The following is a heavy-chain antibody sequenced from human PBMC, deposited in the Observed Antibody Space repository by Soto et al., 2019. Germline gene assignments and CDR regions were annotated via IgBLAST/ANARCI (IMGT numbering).Heavy chain of an antibody. D-gene: IGHD1-1*01. CDR3: AKDLRDGYNYPLFDD. CDR1: GFTFDDYA. J-gene: IGHJ4*02. V-gene: IGHV3-9*01. Sequence: GGSLRLSCTASGFTFDDYAMHWVRQAPGKGLEWVSGISWNSGTIGYADSVKGRFAISRDNAKNSLYLQMNSLRAEDTAFYYCAKDLRDGYNYPLFDDSGQGTLVTVSS. CDR2: ISWNSGTI.